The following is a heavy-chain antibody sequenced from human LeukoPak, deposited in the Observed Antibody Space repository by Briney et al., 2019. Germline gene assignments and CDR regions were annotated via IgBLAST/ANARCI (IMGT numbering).Heavy chain of an antibody. Sequence: SETLSLTCTVSGGSISSYYWSWSRQPAAKGLEWVGRIYTSGSPNYNPSLQSRVTLAVDTSKNQCSLKLSSVTAADTAVYYCARGRHCSGGSCYSDGFDYWGQGTLVTVSS. J-gene: IGHJ4*02. D-gene: IGHD2-15*01. CDR1: GGSISSYY. CDR2: IYTSGSP. CDR3: ARGRHCSGGSCYSDGFDY. V-gene: IGHV4-4*07.